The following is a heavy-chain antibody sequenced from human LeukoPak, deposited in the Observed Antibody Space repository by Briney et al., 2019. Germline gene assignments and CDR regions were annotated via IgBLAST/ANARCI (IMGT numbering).Heavy chain of an antibody. CDR2: IYPGDSDT. J-gene: IGHJ4*02. Sequence: GESLKISCKGSGYSFTSYWIGWVRQMPGKGLEWMGIIYPGDSDTRYSPSFQGQVTISADKSISTAYLQWSSLKASDTAMYYCAREGMGPDYVWGSYRSYYFDYWGQGTLVTVSS. CDR1: GYSFTSYW. D-gene: IGHD3-16*02. CDR3: AREGMGPDYVWGSYRSYYFDY. V-gene: IGHV5-51*01.